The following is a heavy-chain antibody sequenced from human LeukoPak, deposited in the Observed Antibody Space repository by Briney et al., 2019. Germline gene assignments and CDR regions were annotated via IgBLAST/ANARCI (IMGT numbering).Heavy chain of an antibody. Sequence: SETLSLTCTVSGGSISSSSYYWGWIRQPPGKGLEWIGSIYYSGSTYYNPSLKSRVTISVDTSKNQFSLKLSSVTAADTAVYYCARGPVDSGYYYYYYMDVWGKGTTVTVSS. CDR2: IYYSGST. D-gene: IGHD6-19*01. CDR1: GGSISSSSYY. J-gene: IGHJ6*03. CDR3: ARGPVDSGYYYYYYMDV. V-gene: IGHV4-39*01.